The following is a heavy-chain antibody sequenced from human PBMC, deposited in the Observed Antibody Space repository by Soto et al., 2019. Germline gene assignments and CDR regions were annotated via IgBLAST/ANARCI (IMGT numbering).Heavy chain of an antibody. CDR1: GFTFSSYA. CDR2: INGGGGST. D-gene: IGHD2-2*01. Sequence: HPGGSLRLSCAASGFTFSSYAMSWVRQAPGKGLEWVSAINGGGGSTYYADSVKGRFTISRDNSKNTLYLQMNSLRAEDTAVYYCAKEGSYCSSTSCFHWFDPWGQGTLVTVSS. J-gene: IGHJ5*02. V-gene: IGHV3-23*01. CDR3: AKEGSYCSSTSCFHWFDP.